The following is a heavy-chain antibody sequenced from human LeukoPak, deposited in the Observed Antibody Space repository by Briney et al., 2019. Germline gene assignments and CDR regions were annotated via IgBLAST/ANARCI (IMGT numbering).Heavy chain of an antibody. CDR3: AGMYKGGY. Sequence: ASETLSLTCTVSGASISSFYWTWIRQPPGKGLELIGYMDFSGRTTYNPSLMSRVSISVDTSKNHFSLQMSSLTAADTAVYYCAGMYKGGYWGQGTLVTVSS. D-gene: IGHD1-14*01. V-gene: IGHV4-59*08. J-gene: IGHJ4*02. CDR2: MDFSGRT. CDR1: GASISSFY.